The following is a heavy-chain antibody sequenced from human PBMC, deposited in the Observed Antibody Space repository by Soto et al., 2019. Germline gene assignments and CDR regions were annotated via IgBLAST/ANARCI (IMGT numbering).Heavy chain of an antibody. D-gene: IGHD4-17*01. CDR2: IRSKAYGGTT. CDR3: TREKDRTTVITYYYYGMDV. J-gene: IGHJ6*02. CDR1: GFTFGDDA. V-gene: IGHV3-49*03. Sequence: HPGGSLRLSCTASGFTFGDDAMSWFRQAPGKGLEWVGFIRSKAYGGTTEYAASVKGRFTISRDDSKSIAYLQMNSLKTEDTAVYYCTREKDRTTVITYYYYGMDVRGQGTTVTVSS.